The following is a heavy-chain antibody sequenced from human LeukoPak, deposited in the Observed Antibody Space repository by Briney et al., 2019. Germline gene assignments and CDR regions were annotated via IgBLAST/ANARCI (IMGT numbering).Heavy chain of an antibody. D-gene: IGHD3-10*02. V-gene: IGHV3-21*01. CDR1: GFTFSSYG. J-gene: IGHJ6*04. CDR2: ISTTSTYI. CDR3: AELGITMIGGV. Sequence: GGTLRLSCAASGFTFSSYGMSWVRQAPGKGLDWVSSISTTSTYISYTDSVKGRFTISRDNAKNSLYLQMNSLRAEDTAVYYCAELGITMIGGVWGKGTTVTISS.